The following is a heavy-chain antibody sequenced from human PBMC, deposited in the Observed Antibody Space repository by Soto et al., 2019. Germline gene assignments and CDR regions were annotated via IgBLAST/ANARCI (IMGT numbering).Heavy chain of an antibody. V-gene: IGHV2-5*02. D-gene: IGHD5-18*01. Sequence: QITLKESGPTLVKPTQTLTLTCTFSGLSLSTSGVGVGWIRQPPGKALEWLALIFWDDNKRYSPSLKSRLTDTKDSSKNQVVLTLTNMDPVDTATYYCAHRRDTDVFDYWGQGTLVTVSS. CDR1: GLSLSTSGVG. CDR3: AHRRDTDVFDY. J-gene: IGHJ4*02. CDR2: IFWDDNK.